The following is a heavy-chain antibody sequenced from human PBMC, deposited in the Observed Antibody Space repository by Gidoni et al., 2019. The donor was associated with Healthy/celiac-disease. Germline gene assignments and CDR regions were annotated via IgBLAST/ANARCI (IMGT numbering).Heavy chain of an antibody. J-gene: IGHJ4*02. Sequence: YDGSNKYYADSVKGRFTISRDNSKNTLYLQMNSLRAEDTAVYYCAKGATGGFDYWGQGTLVTVSS. V-gene: IGHV3-30*18. CDR3: AKGATGGFDY. D-gene: IGHD5-12*01. CDR2: YDGSNK.